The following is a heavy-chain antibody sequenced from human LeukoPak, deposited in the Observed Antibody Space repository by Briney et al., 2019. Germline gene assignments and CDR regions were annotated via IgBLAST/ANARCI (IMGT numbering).Heavy chain of an antibody. CDR2: IFYSGST. CDR3: ARDYYDTSGYYYFDAFDL. J-gene: IGHJ3*01. V-gene: IGHV4-59*01. Sequence: KTSETLSLTCTVSGGSITSNYWSWIRQPPGKGLECIGYIFYSGSTNYNPSLKSRVTISVDTSKNQFSLKLSSVTAADTAVYYCARDYYDTSGYYYFDAFDLWGQGTMVTVSS. CDR1: GGSITSNY. D-gene: IGHD3-22*01.